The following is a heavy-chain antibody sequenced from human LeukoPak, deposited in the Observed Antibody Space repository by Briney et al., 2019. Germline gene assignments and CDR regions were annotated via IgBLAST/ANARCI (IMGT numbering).Heavy chain of an antibody. D-gene: IGHD4-23*01. V-gene: IGHV3-23*01. Sequence: GGSLRLSCAASGFTFSSYAMSWVRQAPGKGLEWVSAISGSGGSTYYADSVKGRFTISRDNPKNTLYLQMNSLRAEDTAVYYCAKGQPTQGYGGNSGVLWGQGTLVTVSS. CDR1: GFTFSSYA. CDR2: ISGSGGST. CDR3: AKGQPTQGYGGNSGVL. J-gene: IGHJ4*02.